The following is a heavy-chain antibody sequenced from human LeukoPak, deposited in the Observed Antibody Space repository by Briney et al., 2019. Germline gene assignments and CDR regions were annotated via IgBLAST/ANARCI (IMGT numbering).Heavy chain of an antibody. D-gene: IGHD6-13*01. J-gene: IGHJ6*02. V-gene: IGHV3-21*01. CDR3: ARDLGPYSSSWYGRGSYYYYYGMDV. CDR1: GFTFSSYS. Sequence: GGSLRLSCAASGFTFSSYSMNWVRQAPGKGLEWVSSISSSSSYIYYADSVKGRFTISRDNAKNSLYLQMNSLRAEDTAVYYCARDLGPYSSSWYGRGSYYYYYGMDVWGQGTTVTVSS. CDR2: ISSSSSYI.